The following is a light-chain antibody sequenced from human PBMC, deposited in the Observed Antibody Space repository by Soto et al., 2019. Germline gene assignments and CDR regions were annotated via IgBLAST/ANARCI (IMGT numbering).Light chain of an antibody. J-gene: IGLJ3*02. Sequence: QSVLTQPASVSGSPGQSITISCTGTSSDVGGYNYVSWYQQHPGKAPKLMIYDVSHRPSGVSNRFSGSKSGNTASLTISGLQAEDDADYYCSSYTTSTTWVFGGGTKLTVL. CDR1: SSDVGGYNY. CDR2: DVS. V-gene: IGLV2-14*03. CDR3: SSYTTSTTWV.